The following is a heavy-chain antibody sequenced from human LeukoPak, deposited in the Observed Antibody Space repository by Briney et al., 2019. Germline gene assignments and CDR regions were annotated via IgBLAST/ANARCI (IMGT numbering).Heavy chain of an antibody. CDR2: IYYGGST. J-gene: IGHJ2*01. Sequence: PSETLSLTCSVSGGSISSDYWSWIRQPPGKGLEWIGYIYYGGSTNYNPSLKSRVSISVDTSKNQFSLKVNSVTAADTAVYYCAIGTTVSLHWYFDLWGRGTLVTVSS. D-gene: IGHD4-17*01. CDR1: GGSISSDY. CDR3: AIGTTVSLHWYFDL. V-gene: IGHV4-59*01.